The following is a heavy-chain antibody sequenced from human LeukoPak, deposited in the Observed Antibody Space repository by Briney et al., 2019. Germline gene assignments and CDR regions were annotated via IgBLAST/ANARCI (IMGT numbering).Heavy chain of an antibody. V-gene: IGHV3-48*01. D-gene: IGHD4-17*01. CDR3: ARDRLHYGEYEKTFDY. J-gene: IGHJ4*02. CDR2: ISYSSSTI. CDR1: GFTFSSYT. Sequence: GGSLRLSCAASGFTFSSYTMNWARQAPGKGLEWVSYISYSSSTIYYADSVKGRFTISRDNAKNSLYLQMDSLRAEDTAVYYCARDRLHYGEYEKTFDYWGQGTLVTVSS.